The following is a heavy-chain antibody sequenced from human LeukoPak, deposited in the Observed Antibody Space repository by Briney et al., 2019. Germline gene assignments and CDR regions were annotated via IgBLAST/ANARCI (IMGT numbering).Heavy chain of an antibody. Sequence: SETLSLTCTVSGGSISSYYWSWIRQPPGKGLEWIGYIYYSGSTNYNPSLKSRVTISVDTSKNQFSLKLSSVTAADTAVYYCARYVVVTAYFDSWGLGTLATVSS. D-gene: IGHD2-21*02. CDR1: GGSISSYY. CDR2: IYYSGST. CDR3: ARYVVVTAYFDS. V-gene: IGHV4-59*01. J-gene: IGHJ4*02.